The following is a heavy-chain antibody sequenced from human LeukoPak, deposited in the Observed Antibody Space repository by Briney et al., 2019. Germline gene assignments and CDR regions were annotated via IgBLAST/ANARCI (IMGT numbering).Heavy chain of an antibody. CDR1: GYTFTSYG. CDR2: MNPNSGNT. D-gene: IGHD1-1*01. CDR3: ARGYSPSIRTTGNDY. Sequence: ASVRVSCKASGYTFTSYGISWVRQAPGQGLEWMGWMNPNSGNTGYAQNFQGRVTMTRDTAINTAYMELHSLRSEDTAVYYCARGYSPSIRTTGNDYWGQGTLVTVSS. V-gene: IGHV1-8*02. J-gene: IGHJ4*02.